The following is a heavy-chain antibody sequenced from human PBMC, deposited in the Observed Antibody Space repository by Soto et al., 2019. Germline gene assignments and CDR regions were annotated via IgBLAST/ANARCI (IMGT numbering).Heavy chain of an antibody. V-gene: IGHV1-46*01. D-gene: IGHD1-26*01. J-gene: IGHJ3*02. Sequence: ASVKVSCKASGYTFTSYYMPWVRPAPGQGLEWVGIINPSCARTSYAQKFQRRVTMTRDTSTSTVYMELRSLRSEDPAVYYCARAVYSGPRYGAFDIWGQGTKVTVS. CDR1: GYTFTSYY. CDR3: ARAVYSGPRYGAFDI. CDR2: INPSCART.